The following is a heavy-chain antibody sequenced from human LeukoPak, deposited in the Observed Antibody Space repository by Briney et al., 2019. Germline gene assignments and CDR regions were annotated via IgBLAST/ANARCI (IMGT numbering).Heavy chain of an antibody. D-gene: IGHD2-2*01. CDR3: ARHSFYCTSSSCYVFDY. Sequence: PSQTLSLTCTVSGGSISSGSYYWSWIRQPAGKGLEWIGRIYTSGSTNYNPSLKSRVTISVDTSKNQFSLKLSSVTAADTAVYYCARHSFYCTSSSCYVFDYWGQGTLVTVSS. CDR2: IYTSGST. V-gene: IGHV4-61*02. J-gene: IGHJ4*02. CDR1: GGSISSGSYY.